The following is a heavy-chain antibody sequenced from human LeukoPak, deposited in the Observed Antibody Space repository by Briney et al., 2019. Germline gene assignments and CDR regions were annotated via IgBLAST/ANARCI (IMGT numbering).Heavy chain of an antibody. D-gene: IGHD2-15*01. Sequence: GGSVLLSCSASGFTFSSYAMHWVRQAPGKGLEYVSAISSNGGSTYYADSVKGRFTISRDNSKNTLYLQMSSLRAEDTAVYYCMNLAVVVAGLDYWGQGTLVTVSS. V-gene: IGHV3-64D*06. CDR2: ISSNGGST. CDR3: MNLAVVVAGLDY. CDR1: GFTFSSYA. J-gene: IGHJ4*02.